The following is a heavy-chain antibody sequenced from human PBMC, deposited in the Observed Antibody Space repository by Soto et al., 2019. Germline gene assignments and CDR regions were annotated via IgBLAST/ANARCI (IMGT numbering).Heavy chain of an antibody. CDR3: ARSPGQYSNEQRNWFDP. J-gene: IGHJ5*02. CDR2: IYHSGST. CDR1: GGSISSSNW. Sequence: PSETLALSCAFSGGSISSSNWWSWVRQPPVKGLEWIGEIYHSGSTNYNPSLKSRVTISVDKSKNQFSLKLSSVTAADTAVYYCARSPGQYSNEQRNWFDPWGQETMVTVSS. V-gene: IGHV4-4*02. D-gene: IGHD4-4*01.